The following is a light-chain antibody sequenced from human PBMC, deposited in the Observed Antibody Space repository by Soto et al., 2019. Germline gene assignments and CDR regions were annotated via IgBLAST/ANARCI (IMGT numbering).Light chain of an antibody. CDR1: SLSKQF. CDR2: TDT. Sequence: SYELTQSPSVSVSPGQTARITCSGASLSKQFTYWYPQKSGQAPVLVIYTDTKRPSGTPERFSGSSSGTTVTLTISGVQAEDEADYYCQSAERSGTYVSFGGGTKLT. CDR3: QSAERSGTYVS. J-gene: IGLJ2*01. V-gene: IGLV3-25*02.